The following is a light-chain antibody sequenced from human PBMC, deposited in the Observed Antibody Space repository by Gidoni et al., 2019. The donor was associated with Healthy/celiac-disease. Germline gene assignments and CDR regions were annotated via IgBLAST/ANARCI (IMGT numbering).Light chain of an antibody. CDR3: QQYNNWSPYT. J-gene: IGKJ2*01. CDR2: GAS. Sequence: EIVMKQPPATLSVSPGERATLSCRASQSVSSNIAWYQQKPGQAPRLLIYGASTRTTDIPARFSGSGSGTEFTLTISSLQSEDFAVYYCQQYNNWSPYTFGQGTKLEIK. V-gene: IGKV3-15*01. CDR1: QSVSSN.